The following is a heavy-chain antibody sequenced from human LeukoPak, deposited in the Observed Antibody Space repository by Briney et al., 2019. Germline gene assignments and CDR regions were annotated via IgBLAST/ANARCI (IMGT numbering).Heavy chain of an antibody. CDR2: MNPNSGNT. CDR3: TRGLVVLSATSWAFDI. V-gene: IGHV1-8*01. Sequence: GASVKVSCKASGYTFTSYDINWVRQATGQGLAWMGWMNPNSGNTGYAQKFQARVSMTRNTSISTAYMELSSLRSEDTAVYYCTRGLVVLSATSWAFDIWGHGTMVTVSS. CDR1: GYTFTSYD. J-gene: IGHJ3*02. D-gene: IGHD2-15*01.